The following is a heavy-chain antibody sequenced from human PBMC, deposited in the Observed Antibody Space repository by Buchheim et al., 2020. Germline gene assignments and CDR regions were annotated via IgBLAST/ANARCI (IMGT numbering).Heavy chain of an antibody. CDR3: ARDPSAYVTLVRGVDGMDV. CDR1: GGSICSTNSF. J-gene: IGHJ6*02. CDR2: IYYSGNT. D-gene: IGHD3-10*01. V-gene: IGHV4-39*07. Sequence: QLQLQESGPGLVKPSETLSLNCIVSGGSICSTNSFWGWIRQPPGKGLEWIGSIYYSGNTYYNPSLKRRVTIPLDTSKNQFSLKLTSMTAADTAVYYCARDPSAYVTLVRGVDGMDVWGQGTT.